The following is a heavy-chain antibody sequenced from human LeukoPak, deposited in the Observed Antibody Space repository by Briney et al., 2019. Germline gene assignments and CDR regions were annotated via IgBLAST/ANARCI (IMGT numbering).Heavy chain of an antibody. CDR2: INPNSGGT. V-gene: IGHV1-2*02. Sequence: GATVKVSCKASGYTFTGYYMHWVRQAPGQGLEWMGWINPNSGGTNYAQKFQGRVTMTRDTSISTAYMELSRLRSDDTAVYYCARDPGVLVAAYYFDYWGQGTLVTVSS. CDR3: ARDPGVLVAAYYFDY. J-gene: IGHJ4*02. D-gene: IGHD1-26*01. CDR1: GYTFTGYY.